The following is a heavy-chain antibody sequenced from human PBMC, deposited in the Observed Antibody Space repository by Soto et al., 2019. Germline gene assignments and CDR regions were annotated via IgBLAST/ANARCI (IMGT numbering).Heavy chain of an antibody. CDR2: IFRDDDK. CDR3: AHLYDGVYVFDM. Sequence: QITLKESGPTLVKPTQTLTLTCTFSGFSLSTRGVGVGWIRQPPGKALEWLALIFRDDDKRYRPSLKSRLTXTXXXXXXXXXXXXXXXXPXXXXTYYXAHLYDGVYVFDMWGQGTMVTVSS. J-gene: IGHJ3*02. D-gene: IGHD3-10*01. CDR1: GFSLSTRGVG. V-gene: IGHV2-5*02.